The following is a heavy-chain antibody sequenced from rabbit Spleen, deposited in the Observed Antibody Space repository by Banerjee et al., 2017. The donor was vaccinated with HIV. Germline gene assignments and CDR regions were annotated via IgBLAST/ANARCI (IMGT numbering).Heavy chain of an antibody. V-gene: IGHV1S45*01. CDR2: INAATAKP. J-gene: IGHJ4*01. Sequence: QEQLVESGGGLVKPGASLTLTCKASGFSFSDRDVMCWVRQAPGKGLEWIACINAATAKPVYATWAKGQFIMSRTSSTTVTLQMTSLTAADTATYFCARDLVAVIGWNFNLWGPGTLVTVS. CDR3: ARDLVAVIGWNFNL. CDR1: GFSFSDRDV. D-gene: IGHD1-1*01.